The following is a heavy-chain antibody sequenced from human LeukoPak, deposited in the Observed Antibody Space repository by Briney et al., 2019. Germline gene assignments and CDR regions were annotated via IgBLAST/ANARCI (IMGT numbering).Heavy chain of an antibody. Sequence: GGSLRLSCAASGFTFSSYAMSWVRQAPGKGLEWVSAISGSGGRTYYADSVKGRFTISRDNSKNTLYLQMSSLRVEDTAVYYCAKGGIEVTAPDCWGQGTLVTVSS. J-gene: IGHJ4*02. CDR1: GFTFSSYA. CDR2: ISGSGGRT. V-gene: IGHV3-23*01. CDR3: AKGGIEVTAPDC. D-gene: IGHD2/OR15-2a*01.